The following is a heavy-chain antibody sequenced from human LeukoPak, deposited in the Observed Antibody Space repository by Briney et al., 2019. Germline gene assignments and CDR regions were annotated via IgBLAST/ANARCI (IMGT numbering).Heavy chain of an antibody. Sequence: SETLSLTCTVSGGYISSFYWSWIRQPAGKGLEWIGRVGDSGSTDYSPSLRSRVTVPIDLSKKQVYLKLTSMTAADTAVYYCARDLSTRRLNWFDPWGQGIQVTVSS. J-gene: IGHJ5*02. CDR2: VGDSGST. CDR3: ARDLSTRRLNWFDP. CDR1: GGYISSFY. D-gene: IGHD1-1*01. V-gene: IGHV4-4*07.